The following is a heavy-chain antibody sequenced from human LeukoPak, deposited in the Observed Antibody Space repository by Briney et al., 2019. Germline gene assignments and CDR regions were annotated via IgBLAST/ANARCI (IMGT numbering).Heavy chain of an antibody. Sequence: GGSLRLSCVASGFTFSSYEMNWVRQAPGKGLEWVSYISSSGSAIYDADSVKGRFTVSRDNSKNSLYLQMNSLRAEDTALYYCAKDWRKYYGSGSSIDYWGQGTLVTVSS. CDR2: ISSSGSAI. D-gene: IGHD3-10*01. CDR1: GFTFSSYE. J-gene: IGHJ4*02. V-gene: IGHV3-48*03. CDR3: AKDWRKYYGSGSSIDY.